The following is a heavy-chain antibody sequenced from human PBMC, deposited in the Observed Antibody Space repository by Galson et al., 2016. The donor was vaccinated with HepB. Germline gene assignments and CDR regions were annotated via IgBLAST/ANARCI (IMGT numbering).Heavy chain of an antibody. CDR2: ITVGNGDA. Sequence: SVKVSCKASGYTFTSHAVHWVRQAPGQGLEWMGWITVGNGDAKYSQRFRDRLTITRDTSASTAYMELSSLRSEDTAVYYCARYRPRIGAYSGLGAYDIWGQGALVTVSS. D-gene: IGHD2-15*01. V-gene: IGHV1-3*01. J-gene: IGHJ3*02. CDR1: GYTFTSHA. CDR3: ARYRPRIGAYSGLGAYDI.